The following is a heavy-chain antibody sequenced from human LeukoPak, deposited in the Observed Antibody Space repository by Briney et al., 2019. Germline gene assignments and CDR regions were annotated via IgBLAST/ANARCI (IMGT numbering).Heavy chain of an antibody. CDR3: ARTIPMGGSYYGGGGAAVY. V-gene: IGHV1-69*04. Sequence: ASVKVSCKASGGTFSSYAISWVRQAPGQGLEWMGRIIPILGIANYAQKFQGRVTITADESTSTAYMELSSLRSEDTAVYYCARTIPMGGSYYGGGGAAVYWGQETLVTVSS. J-gene: IGHJ4*02. CDR2: IIPILGIA. D-gene: IGHD1-26*01. CDR1: GGTFSSYA.